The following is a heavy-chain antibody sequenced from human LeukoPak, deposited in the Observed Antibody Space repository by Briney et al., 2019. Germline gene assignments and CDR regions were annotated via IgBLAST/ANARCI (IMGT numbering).Heavy chain of an antibody. V-gene: IGHV4-59*01. Sequence: PSETLSLTCAVYGGSFSGYYWSWIPQPPGKGLEWIGYIYYSGSTNYNPSLKSRVTISVDTSKNQFSLKLSSVTAADTAVYYCARGGGGLWDLDYWGQGTLVTVSS. D-gene: IGHD5-18*01. CDR3: ARGGGGLWDLDY. J-gene: IGHJ4*02. CDR1: GGSFSGYY. CDR2: IYYSGST.